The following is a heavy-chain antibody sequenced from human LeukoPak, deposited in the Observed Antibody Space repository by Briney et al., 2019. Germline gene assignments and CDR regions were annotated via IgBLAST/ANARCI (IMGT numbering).Heavy chain of an antibody. Sequence: GGSLRLSCAASGFTFSNFAMSWVRQAPGTGLEWVSTISADASVTYYADSVKGRFSISRDKSKNTLYLQMNSLRAEDTAVYYCANSGGGGSVHTPWGQGTLVTVSS. CDR1: GFTFSNFA. CDR3: ANSGGGGSVHTP. J-gene: IGHJ5*02. CDR2: ISADASVT. V-gene: IGHV3-23*01. D-gene: IGHD2-21*01.